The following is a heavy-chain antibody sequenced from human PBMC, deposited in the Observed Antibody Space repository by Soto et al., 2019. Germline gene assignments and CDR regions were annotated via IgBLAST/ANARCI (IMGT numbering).Heavy chain of an antibody. Sequence: EVQLVESGGGLVKPGGSLRLSCAASGFTFSKAWMNWVRQAPGKGLEWVGRIKSKTDGGTIDYGAPVKGRFTISRDDSKNTLSLQMNSLKMEDTAVYYCTSDSRQLVGGVWFDYWGQGTLVTVSS. D-gene: IGHD6-6*01. V-gene: IGHV3-15*07. CDR3: TSDSRQLVGGVWFDY. CDR2: IKSKTDGGTI. CDR1: GFTFSKAW. J-gene: IGHJ4*02.